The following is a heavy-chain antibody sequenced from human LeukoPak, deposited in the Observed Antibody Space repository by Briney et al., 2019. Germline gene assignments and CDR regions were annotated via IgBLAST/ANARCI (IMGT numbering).Heavy chain of an antibody. CDR1: GFTFSSYE. Sequence: GGSLRLSCAASGFTFSSYEMNWVRQAPGKGLEWVSYISSSGSTIYYADSVKSRFTISRDNAKNSLYLQMNSLRAEDTAVYYCASSERWLQLCFDYWGQGTLVTVSS. CDR3: ASSERWLQLCFDY. J-gene: IGHJ4*02. V-gene: IGHV3-48*03. D-gene: IGHD5-24*01. CDR2: ISSSGSTI.